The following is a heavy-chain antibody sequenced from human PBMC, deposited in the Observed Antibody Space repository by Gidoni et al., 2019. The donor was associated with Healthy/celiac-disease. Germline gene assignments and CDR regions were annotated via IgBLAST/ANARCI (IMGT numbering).Heavy chain of an antibody. CDR3: ARVRLGSDY. D-gene: IGHD6-19*01. Sequence: EVQLVESGGGLVQPGGSLRLTVEASGFTFISYEMNWVRQSPGKGLEWISYISSSGSTIYDADSVKSRFTISRDNAKNSLYLQMNSLRAEDTAVYYCARVRLGSDYWGQGTLVTVSS. J-gene: IGHJ4*02. CDR1: GFTFISYE. CDR2: ISSSGSTI. V-gene: IGHV3-48*03.